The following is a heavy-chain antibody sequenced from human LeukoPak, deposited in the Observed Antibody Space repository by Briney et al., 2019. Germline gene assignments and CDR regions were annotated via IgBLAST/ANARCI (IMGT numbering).Heavy chain of an antibody. CDR3: AAGRPYSLLDY. CDR1: GSSLSELS. D-gene: IGHD5-18*01. Sequence: ASVKVSCTVSGSSLSELSLYWARQAPGKGLEWMGGFDVIDSETFYAQKFQGRVTMTEDSSTDTAYMELRSLTSDDTALYYCAAGRPYSLLDYWGQGTLVTVSS. V-gene: IGHV1-24*01. CDR2: FDVIDSET. J-gene: IGHJ4*02.